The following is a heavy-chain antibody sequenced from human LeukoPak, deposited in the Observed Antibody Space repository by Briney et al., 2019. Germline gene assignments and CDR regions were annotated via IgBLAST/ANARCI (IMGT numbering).Heavy chain of an antibody. J-gene: IGHJ4*02. V-gene: IGHV4-59*01. Sequence: SETLSLTCTVSGGSISSYYWSWIRQPSGKGLEWIGYIYYSGSTNYNPSLKSRVTISVDTSKNQFSLKLSSVTAADTAVYYCASPLYYYDSSGYYYGGGFDYWGQGTLVTVSS. CDR3: ASPLYYYDSSGYYYGGGFDY. CDR2: IYYSGST. D-gene: IGHD3-22*01. CDR1: GGSISSYY.